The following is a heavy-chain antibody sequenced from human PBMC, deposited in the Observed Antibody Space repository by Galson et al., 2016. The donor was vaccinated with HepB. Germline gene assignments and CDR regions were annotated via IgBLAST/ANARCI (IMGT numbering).Heavy chain of an antibody. CDR2: IYYSGST. Sequence: ETLSLTCTVSGASIDSHDWSWIRQPPGQGLEWSGYIYYSGSTKYNPSLKSRVTISAATSKNQFSLKLISVTAADTAVYYCGGGVLGYCSGGSCYATSIDYWGQGNLVTVSS. CDR3: GGGVLGYCSGGSCYATSIDY. CDR1: GASIDSHD. V-gene: IGHV4-59*11. J-gene: IGHJ4*02. D-gene: IGHD2-15*01.